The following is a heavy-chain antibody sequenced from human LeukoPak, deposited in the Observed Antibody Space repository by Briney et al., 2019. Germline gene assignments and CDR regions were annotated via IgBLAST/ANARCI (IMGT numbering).Heavy chain of an antibody. D-gene: IGHD6-19*01. CDR2: ISSSSSYI. CDR3: ATTVAGTADY. V-gene: IGHV3-21*01. J-gene: IGHJ4*02. CDR1: GFTFSSYS. Sequence: GGSLRLSCAASGFTFSSYSMNWVRQAPGKGLEWVSSISSSSSYIYYTDSVKGRFTISRDNAKNSLYLQMNSLRAEDTAVYYCATTVAGTADYWGQGTLVTVSS.